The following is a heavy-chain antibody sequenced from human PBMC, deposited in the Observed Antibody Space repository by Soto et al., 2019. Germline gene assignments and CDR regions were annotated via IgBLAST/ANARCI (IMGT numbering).Heavy chain of an antibody. V-gene: IGHV4-34*01. J-gene: IGHJ4*02. CDR1: GGSFSGYY. CDR3: ARVGDPHYFDY. Sequence: SETLSLTCAVYGGSFSGYYWSWIRQPPGKGLEWIGEINHSGSTNYNPSLKSRVTISVGTSKNQFSLKLSSVTAADTAVYYCARVGDPHYFDYWGQGTLVTVSS. CDR2: INHSGST.